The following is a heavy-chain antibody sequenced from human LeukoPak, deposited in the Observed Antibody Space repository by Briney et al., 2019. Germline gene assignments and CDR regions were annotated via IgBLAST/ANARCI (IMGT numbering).Heavy chain of an antibody. CDR1: GFTFSTYA. D-gene: IGHD4-11*01. Sequence: PGGSLRLSCAASGFTFSTYAMSWVRQAPGKGLEWVSTIRGSGDNTYYADSVKGRFTISRDNSKNTLYLQMNSLRAEDTAVYYCAKGHIIHDYSNYVGYWGQGTLVTVSS. V-gene: IGHV3-23*01. J-gene: IGHJ4*02. CDR3: AKGHIIHDYSNYVGY. CDR2: IRGSGDNT.